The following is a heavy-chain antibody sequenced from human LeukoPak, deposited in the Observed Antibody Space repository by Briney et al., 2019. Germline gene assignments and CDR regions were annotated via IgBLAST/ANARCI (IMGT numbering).Heavy chain of an antibody. V-gene: IGHV3-48*04. CDR3: ARDSIAVAGTEFDF. D-gene: IGHD6-19*01. CDR2: IRSSGSNI. Sequence: GGSLRLSCAASGFTFSSYAMHWVRQAPGKGLEWVPYIRSSGSNIYYADSVKGRFTISRDNAKNSLYLQMNSLRAEDTAVYYCARDSIAVAGTEFDFWGQGTLVTVSS. J-gene: IGHJ4*02. CDR1: GFTFSSYA.